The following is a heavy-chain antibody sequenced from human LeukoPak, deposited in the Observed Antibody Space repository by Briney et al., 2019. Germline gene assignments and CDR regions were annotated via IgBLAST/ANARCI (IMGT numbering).Heavy chain of an antibody. CDR3: ARGILGRNTRWFDP. J-gene: IGHJ5*02. D-gene: IGHD1-14*01. Sequence: TSXXLXLTCTVXGYSISSGYYWGWIRPPPGKGREWSGMIYHSGSTYYKPSLKRRVTISGDTNKKNFSLTLSSVTAADTAVYYCARGILGRNTRWFDPWGQGTLVTVSS. V-gene: IGHV4-38-2*02. CDR2: IYHSGST. CDR1: GYSISSGYY.